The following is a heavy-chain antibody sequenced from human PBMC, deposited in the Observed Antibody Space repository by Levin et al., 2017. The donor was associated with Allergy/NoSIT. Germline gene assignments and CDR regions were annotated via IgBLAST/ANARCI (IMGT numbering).Heavy chain of an antibody. V-gene: IGHV3-7*01. Sequence: GESLKISCAASGFTFSSYWMSWVRQAPGKGLEWVANIKQDGSEKYYVDSVKGRFTISRDNAKNSLYLQMNSLRAEDTAVYYCARDSRIKRGVYYYYYGMDGWGQGTTVTVSS. J-gene: IGHJ6*02. CDR2: IKQDGSEK. CDR1: GFTFSSYW. D-gene: IGHD1-14*01. CDR3: ARDSRIKRGVYYYYYGMDG.